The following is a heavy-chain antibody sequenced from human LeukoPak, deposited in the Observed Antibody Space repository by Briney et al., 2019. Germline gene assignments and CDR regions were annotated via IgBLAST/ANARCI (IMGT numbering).Heavy chain of an antibody. Sequence: GRTLRLSCAASGVTFSSYSMHWVRPAPGKGLEWVAFIRYDGSNKSYADSVKGRFTISRDNSKNTLYLQMNSLRAEDTAVYYCARDRSAVIWFDPWSQGTLVTVSS. V-gene: IGHV3-30*02. J-gene: IGHJ5*02. CDR3: ARDRSAVIWFDP. CDR1: GVTFSSYS. D-gene: IGHD6-19*01. CDR2: IRYDGSNK.